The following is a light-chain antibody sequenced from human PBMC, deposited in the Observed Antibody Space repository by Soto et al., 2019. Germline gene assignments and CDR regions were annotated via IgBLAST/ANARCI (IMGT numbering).Light chain of an antibody. J-gene: IGKJ3*01. CDR2: ASS. CDR3: QQSYSTPFT. V-gene: IGKV1-39*01. Sequence: DIQMTQSPSSLSASVGDRVTITCRASQSISGYLNWYQQKPGKAPKLLIYASSSLQSGFPSRFSGSGSGTDFTLIMSSLQPEDFATYYCQQSYSTPFTFGPGTKVDIK. CDR1: QSISGY.